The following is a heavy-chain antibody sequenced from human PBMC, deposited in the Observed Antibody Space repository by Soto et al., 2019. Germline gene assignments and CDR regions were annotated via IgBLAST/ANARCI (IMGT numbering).Heavy chain of an antibody. V-gene: IGHV4-28*01. J-gene: IGHJ5*02. Sequence: PSETLSLTCAVSDYSVISSNWWGWIRQPPGKGLEWIGYISYSGTTYYNPSLKSRVTMSVDTSKNQFSLKLTSVTAVDTAVYYCARTTLRRGNFDPWGQGTLVTVSS. CDR3: ARTTLRRGNFDP. CDR1: DYSVISSNW. CDR2: ISYSGTT. D-gene: IGHD3-10*01.